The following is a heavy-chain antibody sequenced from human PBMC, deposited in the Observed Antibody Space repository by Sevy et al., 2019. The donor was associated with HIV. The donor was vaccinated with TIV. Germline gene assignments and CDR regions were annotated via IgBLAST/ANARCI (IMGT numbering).Heavy chain of an antibody. CDR3: ARNSPSDSSGVDWFDP. CDR2: IYHSGST. V-gene: IGHV4-4*02. Sequence: SETLSLTCAVSGGPISSSNWWSWVRQPPGKGLEWIGEIYHSGSTNYNPSLKSRVTISVDKSKNQFSLKLSSVTAADTAVYYCARNSPSDSSGVDWFDPWGQGTLVTVSS. D-gene: IGHD3-22*01. CDR1: GGPISSSNW. J-gene: IGHJ5*02.